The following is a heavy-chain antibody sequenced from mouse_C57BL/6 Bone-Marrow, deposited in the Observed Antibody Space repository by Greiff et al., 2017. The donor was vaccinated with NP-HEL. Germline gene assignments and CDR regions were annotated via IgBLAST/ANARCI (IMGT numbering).Heavy chain of an antibody. CDR2: IHPNSGST. D-gene: IGHD2-4*01. CDR1: GYTFTSYW. V-gene: IGHV1-64*01. CDR3: ARRGLGAY. J-gene: IGHJ3*01. Sequence: VQLQQPGAELVKPGASVKLSCKASGYTFTSYWLHWVKQRPGQGLEWIGMIHPNSGSTNYNEKFTSKATLTVDKSSSTADMQLSSLPSEDSAVYYCARRGLGAYWGQGTLVTVSA.